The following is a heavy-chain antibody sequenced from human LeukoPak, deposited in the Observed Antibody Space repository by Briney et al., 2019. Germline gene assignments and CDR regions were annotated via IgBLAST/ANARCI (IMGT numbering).Heavy chain of an antibody. CDR3: ARGLLYGSGSPPHYWYMDV. D-gene: IGHD3-10*01. CDR2: IYYSGST. V-gene: IGHV4-59*12. Sequence: PSETLSLTCTVSGGSISSYYWSWIRQPPGKGLEWIGYIYYSGSTNYNPSLKSRVTISLDTSKNQFSLNLSSVIAADSAVYYCARGLLYGSGSPPHYWYMDVWGKGTTVTVSS. J-gene: IGHJ6*03. CDR1: GGSISSYY.